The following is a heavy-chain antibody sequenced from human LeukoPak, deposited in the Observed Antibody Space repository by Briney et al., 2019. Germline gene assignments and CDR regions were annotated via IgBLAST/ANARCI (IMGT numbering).Heavy chain of an antibody. CDR1: GFTFSSYA. V-gene: IGHV3-30*04. CDR2: ISYDGSNK. CDR3: ARAPKSRLVGVPKGPFDP. D-gene: IGHD3-3*01. Sequence: PGGSLRLSCAASGFTFSSYAMHWVRQAPGKGLEWVAVISYDGSNKYYADSVKGRFTISRDNSKNTLYLQMNSLRAEDTAVYSCARAPKSRLVGVPKGPFDPWGKGTLVTVSS. J-gene: IGHJ5*02.